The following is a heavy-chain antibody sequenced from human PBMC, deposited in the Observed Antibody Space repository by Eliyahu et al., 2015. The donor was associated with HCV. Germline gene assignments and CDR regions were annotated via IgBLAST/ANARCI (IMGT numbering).Heavy chain of an antibody. J-gene: IGHJ4*02. D-gene: IGHD3-3*01. CDR1: GXTFTGYY. Sequence: QVQLVQSGAEVKKPRASVKVSCXASGXTFTGYYMXWVRQAPGQGLEWMGWINPNSGGTNYAQKFQGWVTMTRDTSISTAYMELSRLRSDDTAVYYCARGHGEWFTFDYWGQGTLVTVSS. V-gene: IGHV1-2*04. CDR2: INPNSGGT. CDR3: ARGHGEWFTFDY.